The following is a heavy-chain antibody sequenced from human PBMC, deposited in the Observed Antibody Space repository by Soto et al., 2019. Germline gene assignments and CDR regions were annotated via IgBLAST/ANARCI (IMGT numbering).Heavy chain of an antibody. V-gene: IGHV4-59*08. J-gene: IGHJ6*02. Sequence: SETLSLTCTVSGGSISSYYWSWIRQPPGRGLEWIGYIYYSGSTNYNPSLKSRVTISVDTSKNQFSLKLSSVTAADTAVYYCARHVPYCSDTSHCAYGMDVWGQGTTVTVSS. CDR1: GGSISSYY. CDR3: ARHVPYCSDTSHCAYGMDV. D-gene: IGHD2-2*01. CDR2: IYYSGST.